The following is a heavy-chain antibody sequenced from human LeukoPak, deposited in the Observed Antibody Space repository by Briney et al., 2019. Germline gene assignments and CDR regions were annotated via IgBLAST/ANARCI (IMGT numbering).Heavy chain of an antibody. CDR1: GKTLSDLS. V-gene: IGHV1-24*01. J-gene: IGHJ4*02. CDR3: VTGFTTMAVDYFDY. Sequence: ASVKVSCKVSGKTLSDLSIHWLRQPPGKGLEWLGGSDPEDGERSYVQMFQGRVTMTEDTSIDTAYMELSSLRSEDTAVYYCVTGFTTMAVDYFDYWGQGTLVTVSP. CDR2: SDPEDGER. D-gene: IGHD5-18*01.